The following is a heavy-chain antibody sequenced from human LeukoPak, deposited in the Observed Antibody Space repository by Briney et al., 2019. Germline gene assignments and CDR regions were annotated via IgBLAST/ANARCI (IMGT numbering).Heavy chain of an antibody. Sequence: GGSLRLSCAASGFTFRSHAMSWVRQAPGKGLEWLSTISGSGDSTYYADSVKGRFTTSRDNSKNTLYLQMNSLRAEDTAVYYCARSRNYYRVYFDNWGQGTPVPVSS. V-gene: IGHV3-23*01. CDR3: ARSRNYYRVYFDN. D-gene: IGHD3-10*01. CDR1: GFTFRSHA. CDR2: ISGSGDST. J-gene: IGHJ4*02.